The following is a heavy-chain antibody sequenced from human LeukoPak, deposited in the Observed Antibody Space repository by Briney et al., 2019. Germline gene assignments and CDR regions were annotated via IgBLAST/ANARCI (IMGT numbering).Heavy chain of an antibody. D-gene: IGHD2-21*02. CDR3: AYTTLGYVLATD. CDR2: ISQSGTT. V-gene: IGHV4-4*02. CDR1: GGSISISNW. Sequence: SGTLSLTCVVSGGSISISNWWTWVRQPPGKGLEWIGEISQSGTTNYSPSLKSRVIMSADKSKNQLSLNLISVTGADTAVYYCAYTTLGYVLATDWGQGTLVTVSS. J-gene: IGHJ4*02.